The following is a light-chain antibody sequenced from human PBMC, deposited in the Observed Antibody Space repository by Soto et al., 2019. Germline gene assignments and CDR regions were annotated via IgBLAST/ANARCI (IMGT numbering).Light chain of an antibody. CDR3: HQYNDWPVYT. Sequence: ERVMTQSPANLSVSPGVRATLSCRASQTVHSNLAWYQHKSGQAPRLLIYAATTRATGIPARISGSGSGTEFTLTITSLQYEDSAVYFCHQYNDWPVYTFDPGTKLEIK. V-gene: IGKV3-15*01. CDR2: AAT. CDR1: QTVHSN. J-gene: IGKJ2*01.